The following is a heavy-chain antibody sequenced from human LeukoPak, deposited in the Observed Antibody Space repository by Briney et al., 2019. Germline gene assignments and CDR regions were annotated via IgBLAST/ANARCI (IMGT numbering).Heavy chain of an antibody. J-gene: IGHJ6*02. D-gene: IGHD3-22*01. CDR1: GFTFSSYP. Sequence: GGSLRLSCAASGFTFSSYPMYWVRQAPGKGLECVAVISCDGSNKYYADSVKGRFTISRDNSKNTLYLQMNSLRDEDTAVYSCARDPAYEAVVVYYGMDVWGQGTTVTVSS. V-gene: IGHV3-30-3*01. CDR2: ISCDGSNK. CDR3: ARDPAYEAVVVYYGMDV.